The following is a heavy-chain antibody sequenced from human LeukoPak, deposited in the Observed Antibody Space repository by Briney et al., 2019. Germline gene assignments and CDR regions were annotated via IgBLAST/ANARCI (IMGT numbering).Heavy chain of an antibody. CDR2: IRSKAFGGTT. V-gene: IGHV3-49*04. CDR1: RFTFGDYA. CDR3: TRAPYSNYVNLDY. D-gene: IGHD4-11*01. J-gene: IGHJ4*02. Sequence: PGGSLRLSCTASRFTFGDYAISWVRQAPGKGLGWVGFIRSKAFGGTTEYAASVKGRFTISRDDSKSIAYLQMNNLKTEDTAVYYCTRAPYSNYVNLDYWGQGTLVTVSS.